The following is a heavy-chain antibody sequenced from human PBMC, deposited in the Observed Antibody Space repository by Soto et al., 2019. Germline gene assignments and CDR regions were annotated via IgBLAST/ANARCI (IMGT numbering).Heavy chain of an antibody. J-gene: IGHJ6*02. D-gene: IGHD6-6*01. CDR1: GFTFSSYS. V-gene: IGHV3-21*01. CDR3: ARDEYSSSSGNYYYYGMDV. CDR2: ISSSSSYI. Sequence: EVQLVESGGGLVKPGGSLRLSCAASGFTFSSYSMNWVRQAPGKGLEWVSSISSSSSYIYYADSVKGRFTISRDNAKNSLYLQMNSLRAEDTAVYYCARDEYSSSSGNYYYYGMDVWGQGTTVTVSS.